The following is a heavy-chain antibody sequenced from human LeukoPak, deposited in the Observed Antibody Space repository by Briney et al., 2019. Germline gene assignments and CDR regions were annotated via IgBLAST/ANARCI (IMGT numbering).Heavy chain of an antibody. J-gene: IGHJ4*02. V-gene: IGHV3-21*01. CDR1: GFTFSSYS. CDR2: ISSSSSYI. D-gene: IGHD3-10*01. Sequence: GGSLRLSCAASGFTFSSYSMNWVRQAPGKGLEWVSSISSSSSYIYYADSVKGRFTISRDNAKNSLYLQMNSLRAEDTAVYYCARDWSYGSGSPYYFDYWGQGTLVTVSS. CDR3: ARDWSYGSGSPYYFDY.